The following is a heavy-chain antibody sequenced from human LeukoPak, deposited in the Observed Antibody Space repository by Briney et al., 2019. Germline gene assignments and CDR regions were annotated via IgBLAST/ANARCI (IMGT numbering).Heavy chain of an antibody. V-gene: IGHV3-73*01. D-gene: IGHD5-18*01. Sequence: GGSLRLSCAASGFTFSGSAMHWVRQASGKGLEWVGRIRSKANSYATAYAASVKGRFTISRDNSKNTLYLQMNSLRAEDTAVYYCAKGNSYVSHYFYYMDVWGKGTTVTVSS. CDR2: IRSKANSYAT. J-gene: IGHJ6*03. CDR1: GFTFSGSA. CDR3: AKGNSYVSHYFYYMDV.